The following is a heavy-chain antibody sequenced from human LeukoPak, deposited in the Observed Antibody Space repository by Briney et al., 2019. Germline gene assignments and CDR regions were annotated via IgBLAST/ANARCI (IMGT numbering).Heavy chain of an antibody. V-gene: IGHV4-34*01. CDR2: INHSGST. CDR1: GGSFSGYY. D-gene: IGHD6-19*01. Sequence: SETLSLTCAVYGGSFSGYYWSWIRQPPGKGLEWIGEINHSGSTNYNPSLKSRVTISVDTSKNQFSLKLSSVTAADTAVYYCARSGWISYYYYYGMDVWGQGTTVTVSS. CDR3: ARSGWISYYYYYGMDV. J-gene: IGHJ6*02.